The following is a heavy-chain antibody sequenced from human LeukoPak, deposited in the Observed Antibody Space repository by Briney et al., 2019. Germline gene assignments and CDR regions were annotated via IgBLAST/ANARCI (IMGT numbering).Heavy chain of an antibody. V-gene: IGHV1-24*01. CDR2: FDPEDGET. Sequence: ASVKVSCKVSGYTLTELSMHWVRQAPGKGLEWMGGFDPEDGETIYAQKFQGRVTMTEDTSTDTAYMELSSLRSEDTAVYYCATVRPGYCSGGSCRNWFDPWGQGTLVTVSS. CDR1: GYTLTELS. J-gene: IGHJ5*02. CDR3: ATVRPGYCSGGSCRNWFDP. D-gene: IGHD2-15*01.